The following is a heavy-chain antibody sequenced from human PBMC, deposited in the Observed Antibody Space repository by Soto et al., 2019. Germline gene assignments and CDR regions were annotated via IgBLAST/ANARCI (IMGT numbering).Heavy chain of an antibody. CDR3: ATPGEDRSAWYYFNY. V-gene: IGHV4-34*01. Sequence: SETLSLTCAVYGGSFSGYYWSWIRQPPGRGLEWIGEINHSGGTNYNPSLKSRVTISVDTSKNQFSLELSSVTAADTAVYYCATPGEDRSAWYYFNYGGQETLVTFSS. CDR2: INHSGGT. CDR1: GGSFSGYY. J-gene: IGHJ4*02. D-gene: IGHD6-19*01.